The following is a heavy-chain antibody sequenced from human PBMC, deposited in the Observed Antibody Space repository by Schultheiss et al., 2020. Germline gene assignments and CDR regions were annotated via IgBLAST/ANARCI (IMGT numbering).Heavy chain of an antibody. CDR1: GYTFTTYY. D-gene: IGHD6-13*01. V-gene: IGHV1-46*01. CDR3: ARGVEAAAGTNKPGRGLNWFDP. J-gene: IGHJ5*02. CDR2: INPSGSSA. Sequence: ASVKVSCKASGYTFTTYYMHWVRQAPGEGLEWMGIINPSGSSATYAQKFQGRVTMTRDTSTSTVYMELRRLTSEDTAVYYCARGVEAAAGTNKPGRGLNWFDPWGKGTLVTVSS.